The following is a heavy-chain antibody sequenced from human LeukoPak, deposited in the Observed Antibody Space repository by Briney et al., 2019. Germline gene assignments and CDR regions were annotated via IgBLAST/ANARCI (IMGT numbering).Heavy chain of an antibody. CDR2: VYYSGPT. CDR3: ARSVSGTRESFDY. CDR1: GGSISSSSYY. V-gene: IGHV4-39*07. Sequence: SETLSLTCTVSGGSISSSSYYWGWIRQPPGKGLEWIGSVYYSGPTYYNPSLESRVNILIDTSENQFSLRLSSVTAADTAMYYCARSVSGTRESFDYWGQGTLVTVSS. D-gene: IGHD1-1*01. J-gene: IGHJ4*02.